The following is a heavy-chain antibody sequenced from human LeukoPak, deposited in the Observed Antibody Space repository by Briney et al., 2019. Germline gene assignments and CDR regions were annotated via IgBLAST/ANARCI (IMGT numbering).Heavy chain of an antibody. V-gene: IGHV1-2*02. CDR2: INPNSGGT. D-gene: IGHD5-18*01. Sequence: GASVKVSCKASGYTFTGYYMHWVRQAPGQGLEWMGWINPNSGGTNYAQKFQGRVTMTRDTSISTAYMELSRLRSDDTAVYYCARGTGEGYSYGRYYLDYWGQGTLVTVSS. J-gene: IGHJ4*02. CDR3: ARGTGEGYSYGRYYLDY. CDR1: GYTFTGYY.